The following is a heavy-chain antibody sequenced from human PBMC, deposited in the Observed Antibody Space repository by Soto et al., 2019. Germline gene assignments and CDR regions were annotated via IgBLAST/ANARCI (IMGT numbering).Heavy chain of an antibody. CDR3: ARGFGELLYDWFDP. J-gene: IGHJ5*02. D-gene: IGHD3-10*01. V-gene: IGHV1-69*13. Sequence: SVKVSCKASGGTFSSYAISWVRQAPGQGLEWMGGIIPILGTANYAQKFQGRVTITADESTSTAYMELSSLRSEDTAVYYCARGFGELLYDWFDPWGQGTLVTVSS. CDR1: GGTFSSYA. CDR2: IIPILGTA.